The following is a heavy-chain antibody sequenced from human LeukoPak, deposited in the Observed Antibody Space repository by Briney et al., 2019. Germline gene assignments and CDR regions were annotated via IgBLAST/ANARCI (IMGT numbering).Heavy chain of an antibody. CDR3: ARGRRGSYFQDY. J-gene: IGHJ4*02. V-gene: IGHV4-39*07. CDR2: MWFGATT. CDR1: GDFISSSNSY. D-gene: IGHD1-26*01. Sequence: NPSETLSLTCTVSGDFISSSNSYWGWLRQPPGKGLEWMGSMWFGATTSYDPSLKSRVTISIDPSKNQFSLKLSSVTAADTALYYCARGRRGSYFQDYWGQGTLVTVSS.